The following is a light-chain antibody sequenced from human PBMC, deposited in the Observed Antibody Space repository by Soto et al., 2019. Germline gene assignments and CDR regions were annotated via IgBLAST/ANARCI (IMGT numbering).Light chain of an antibody. CDR1: QVIDNW. CDR2: KAS. V-gene: IGKV1-5*03. CDR3: QQYHRYPLT. J-gene: IGKJ4*01. Sequence: DIQMTQSPSTLSASVGDRVTITCRATQVIDNWLAWYQQKPGKAPKVVIYKASRLESGVPSRFSGSGSGTEFTLTISSLEPADFGTYYCQQYHRYPLTFGGGTKVEIK.